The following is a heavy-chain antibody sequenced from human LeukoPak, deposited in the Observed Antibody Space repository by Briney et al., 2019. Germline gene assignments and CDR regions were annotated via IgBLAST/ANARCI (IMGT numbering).Heavy chain of an antibody. CDR2: IYYSGST. CDR3: ARTYYGDYYYYYMDV. Sequence: PSETLSLTCTVSGGSISSYYWSWIRQPPGKGLEWIGYIYYSGSTNYNPSLKSRVTISVDTSKNRFSLKLSSVTAADTAVYYCARTYYGDYYYYYMDVWGKGTTVIVSS. J-gene: IGHJ6*03. V-gene: IGHV4-59*01. CDR1: GGSISSYY. D-gene: IGHD4-17*01.